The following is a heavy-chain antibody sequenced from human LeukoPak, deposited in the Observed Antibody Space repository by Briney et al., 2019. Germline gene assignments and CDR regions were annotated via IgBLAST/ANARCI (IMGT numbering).Heavy chain of an antibody. J-gene: IGHJ3*01. D-gene: IGHD4-17*01. CDR3: ARDPVPHDYGDTVTAYDV. Sequence: PAETLSLTCAVSGGSLSCHYWSWIRQPPGKGLEWIGEIHHDGRTKYRPSLQNRISIFLDTSKNEVSLRLTHVTAADTAMYFCARDPVPHDYGDTVTAYDVWGQSTMVIFSS. V-gene: IGHV4-34*01. CDR1: GGSLSCHY. CDR2: IHHDGRT.